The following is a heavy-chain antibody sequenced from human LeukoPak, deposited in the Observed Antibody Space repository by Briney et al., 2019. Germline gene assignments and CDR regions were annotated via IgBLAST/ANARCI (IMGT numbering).Heavy chain of an antibody. CDR2: IYSGGST. J-gene: IGHJ4*02. Sequence: SGGSLRLSCAASGFTVSSNYMSWVRQAPGKGLEWVSVIYSGGSTYYADSVKGRFTISRDNSKNTLYLQMNSLRAEDTAVYYCARLYCSSTSCNHPGSGYFDYWGQGTLVTVSS. CDR3: ARLYCSSTSCNHPGSGYFDY. CDR1: GFTVSSNY. V-gene: IGHV3-66*01. D-gene: IGHD2-2*01.